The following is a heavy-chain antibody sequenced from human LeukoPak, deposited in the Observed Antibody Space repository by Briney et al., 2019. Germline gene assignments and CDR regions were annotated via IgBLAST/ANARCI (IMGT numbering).Heavy chain of an antibody. CDR2: IKGDESVR. CDR1: GFTFSTYW. Sequence: GGSLRLSCAASGFTFSTYWMAWVRQAPGKGLEWVANIKGDESVRHQADSVKGRFTISRDNDQNSVYLQMSSLRGEDTAVYYCARDVGGSLDYWGQGTLVTVSS. CDR3: ARDVGGSLDY. V-gene: IGHV3-7*01. J-gene: IGHJ4*02. D-gene: IGHD1-26*01.